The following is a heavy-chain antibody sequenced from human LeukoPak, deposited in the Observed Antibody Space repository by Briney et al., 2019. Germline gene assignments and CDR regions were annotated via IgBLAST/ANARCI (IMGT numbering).Heavy chain of an antibody. CDR1: GFTFSSYG. Sequence: SGGSLRLSCAASGFTFSSYGMHWVRQAPGKGLEWVAFIRYDGRNKYYADSVKGRFTISRDNSKNTLYLQMNSLRAEDTAVYYCAKGRDSSGYYLGYYYYMDVWGKGTTVTVSS. CDR3: AKGRDSSGYYLGYYYYMDV. V-gene: IGHV3-30*02. J-gene: IGHJ6*03. CDR2: IRYDGRNK. D-gene: IGHD3-22*01.